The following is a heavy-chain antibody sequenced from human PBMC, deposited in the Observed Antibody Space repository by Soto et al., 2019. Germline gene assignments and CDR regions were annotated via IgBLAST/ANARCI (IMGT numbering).Heavy chain of an antibody. Sequence: PSETLSLTCSVSGGSMTSYYWAWIRQPPGKGLECLGYIHHTGSTNYHPSLKSRVRMSVDTSKNQLSLEVRSVTPADTAIYYCARRYSTGWFLDSWGPGSLVTVSS. CDR3: ARRYSTGWFLDS. V-gene: IGHV4-59*01. J-gene: IGHJ4*02. D-gene: IGHD2-8*02. CDR1: GGSMTSYY. CDR2: IHHTGST.